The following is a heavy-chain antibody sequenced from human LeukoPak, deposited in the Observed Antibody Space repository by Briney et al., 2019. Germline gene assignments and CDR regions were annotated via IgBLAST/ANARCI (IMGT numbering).Heavy chain of an antibody. V-gene: IGHV4-59*01. D-gene: IGHD6-19*01. CDR2: IYYSGST. Sequence: SETLSLTCTVSGGSISSYYWSWIRQPPGKGLEWIGYIYYSGSTNYNPSLKSRVTISVDTSKNQFSLRLSSATAADTAVYYCARDHDIAVAGTRDYYYGMDVWGQGTTVTVSS. CDR3: ARDHDIAVAGTRDYYYGMDV. CDR1: GGSISSYY. J-gene: IGHJ6*02.